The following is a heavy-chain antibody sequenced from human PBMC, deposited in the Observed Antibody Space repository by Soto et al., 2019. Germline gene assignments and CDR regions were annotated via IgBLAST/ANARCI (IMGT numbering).Heavy chain of an antibody. CDR1: GGSINSGDYY. J-gene: IGHJ4*01. D-gene: IGHD3-22*01. V-gene: IGHV4-30-4*01. CDR2: IYYSGST. CDR3: ATVPTYYYDRSHYANAFDT. Sequence: SETLSLTCTVSGGSINSGDYYWSWIRQPPGKGLEWIGYIYYSGSTYHNPSLKSRINISVDTSKNQFSLKLSSVTAADTAVYYCATVPTYYYDRSHYANAFDTWGQRTLVTVSS.